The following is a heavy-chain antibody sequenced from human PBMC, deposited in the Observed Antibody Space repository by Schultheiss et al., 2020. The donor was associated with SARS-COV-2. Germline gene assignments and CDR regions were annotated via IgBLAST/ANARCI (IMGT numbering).Heavy chain of an antibody. Sequence: GGSLRLSCAASGFTFSSYDMHWVRQATGKGLEWVSAIGTAGDPYYPGSVKGRFTISRENAKNSLYLQMNSLRAEDTAVYYCARDPIAAAGIYYFDYWGQGTLVTVSS. CDR2: IGTAGDP. D-gene: IGHD6-13*01. J-gene: IGHJ4*02. CDR3: ARDPIAAAGIYYFDY. CDR1: GFTFSSYD. V-gene: IGHV3-13*05.